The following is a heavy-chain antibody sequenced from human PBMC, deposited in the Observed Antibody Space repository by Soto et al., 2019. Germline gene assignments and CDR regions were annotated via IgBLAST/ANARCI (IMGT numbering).Heavy chain of an antibody. J-gene: IGHJ5*02. Sequence: KTSETLSLTCTVSAGSVSSGNYYWSWIRQPPGKGLEWIGYIYYSGTTNYNPSLKSRVTISVDTSKNQFSLKLSSVTAADTAVYYCARGEDLGNWFDPWGQGALVTVSS. CDR1: AGSVSSGNYY. CDR2: IYYSGTT. CDR3: ARGEDLGNWFDP. V-gene: IGHV4-61*01.